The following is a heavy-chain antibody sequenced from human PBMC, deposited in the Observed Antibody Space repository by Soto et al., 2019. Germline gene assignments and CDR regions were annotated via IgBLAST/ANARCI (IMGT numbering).Heavy chain of an antibody. V-gene: IGHV5-10-1*01. Sequence: GESLKISCNGSGYIFTSYWISWGRQMPGKGLEWMGRIDPSDSYTNYSPSFQGHVTISADKSISTAYLQWSSLKASDTAMYYCARDPYSGYDLNWFDPWGQGTLVTVSS. D-gene: IGHD5-12*01. CDR3: ARDPYSGYDLNWFDP. CDR1: GYIFTSYW. CDR2: IDPSDSYT. J-gene: IGHJ5*02.